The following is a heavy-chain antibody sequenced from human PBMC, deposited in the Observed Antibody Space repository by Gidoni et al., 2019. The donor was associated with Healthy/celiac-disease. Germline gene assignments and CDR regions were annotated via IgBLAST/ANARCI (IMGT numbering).Heavy chain of an antibody. D-gene: IGHD5-12*01. CDR3: ARVPNSGHDRVYFDY. J-gene: IGHJ4*02. V-gene: IGHV4-31*03. CDR2: IYYSGST. Sequence: QVQLQESGPGRVKPSHTLSLTCTVSDGSISSGGYYWSWIRQHPGKGLEWSGYIYYSGSTYYNPSLKSRVTISVDTSKNQFSLKLSSVTAADTAVYYCARVPNSGHDRVYFDYWGQGTLVTVSS. CDR1: DGSISSGGYY.